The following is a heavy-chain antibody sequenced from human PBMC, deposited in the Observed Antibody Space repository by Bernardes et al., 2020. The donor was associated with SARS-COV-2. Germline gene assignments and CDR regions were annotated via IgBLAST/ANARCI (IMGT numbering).Heavy chain of an antibody. CDR2: IHPSGSA. D-gene: IGHD7-27*01. CDR3: ATGVDLAKVRI. CDR1: TYIGDFY. V-gene: IGHV4-59*06. J-gene: IGHJ4*02. Sequence: SETLSLTCSVSTYIGDFYLNWIRQSPGKGLEWIALIHPSGSAYYNPSLGSRVAISRDISKNHFSVNLTSVTAADTAMYYCATGVDLAKVRIWGQGTLVTVSS.